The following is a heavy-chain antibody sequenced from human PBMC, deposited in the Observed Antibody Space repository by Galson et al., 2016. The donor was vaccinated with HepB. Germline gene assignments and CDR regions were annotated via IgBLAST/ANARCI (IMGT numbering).Heavy chain of an antibody. CDR3: ARAIAAAHDWFDP. V-gene: IGHV1-46*01. J-gene: IGHJ5*02. CDR2: INPSGGST. Sequence: SVKVSCKASGYTFTSYYMHWVRQAPGQGLEWMGIINPSGGSTSYAQKFQGRVTMTRDTSTSTVYMELSSLRSEDTAVYYCARAIAAAHDWFDPWGQGTLVTVSS. CDR1: GYTFTSYY. D-gene: IGHD6-13*01.